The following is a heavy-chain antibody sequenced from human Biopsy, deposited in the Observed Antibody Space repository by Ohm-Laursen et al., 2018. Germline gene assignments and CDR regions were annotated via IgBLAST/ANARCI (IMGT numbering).Heavy chain of an antibody. D-gene: IGHD3-16*01. J-gene: IGHJ5*02. Sequence: SLRLSCAAPGFTFSTYAMTWVRQAPGEGLEWVSSITGSGGSTYYPDSVKGRFTISGDNSKNSLYLQMSSLRAEDTAVYYCAKGYGPDNWFDPWGQGTLVTVSS. CDR1: GFTFSTYA. CDR2: ITGSGGST. CDR3: AKGYGPDNWFDP. V-gene: IGHV3-23*01.